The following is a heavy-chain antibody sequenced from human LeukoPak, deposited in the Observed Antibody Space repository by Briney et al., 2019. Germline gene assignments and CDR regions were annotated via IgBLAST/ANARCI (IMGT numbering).Heavy chain of an antibody. Sequence: ASVTLSCRASGFTFTDYYMHWVRQAPGKGLEWMGWINANRGGTNYAQRFQGRVTMTRDTSITTAYMELSRLKSDDTAVYYCARRYCSSTSCYYFDYWGQGTLVTVSS. J-gene: IGHJ4*02. D-gene: IGHD2-2*01. V-gene: IGHV1-2*02. CDR2: INANRGGT. CDR1: GFTFTDYY. CDR3: ARRYCSSTSCYYFDY.